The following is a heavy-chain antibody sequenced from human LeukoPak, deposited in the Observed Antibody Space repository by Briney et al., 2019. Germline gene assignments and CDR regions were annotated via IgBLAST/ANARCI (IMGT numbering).Heavy chain of an antibody. CDR3: AREWRVSLYDPADH. Sequence: GESLKISCKASGSTFTSYWIGWVRQMSGKGLEWMALIYPADSDTKYSPSFQGQVTISVDKSINTAYLQWTSLKHSDTAMYYCAREWRVSLYDPADHWGQGTLVTVSP. J-gene: IGHJ5*02. D-gene: IGHD6-19*01. CDR2: IYPADSDT. V-gene: IGHV5-51*01. CDR1: GSTFTSYW.